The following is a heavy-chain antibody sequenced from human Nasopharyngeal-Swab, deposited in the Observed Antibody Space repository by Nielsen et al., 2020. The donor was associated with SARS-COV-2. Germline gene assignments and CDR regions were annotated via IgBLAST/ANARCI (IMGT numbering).Heavy chain of an antibody. D-gene: IGHD1-26*01. CDR2: INPNTGGT. J-gene: IGHJ6*03. V-gene: IGHV1-2*04. CDR1: GYTFTGYY. Sequence: ASVKVSCKASGYTFTGYYMHWVRQAPGQGLEWMGWINPNTGGTYTAQKFQGWLTMTRDTSINTAYMELTRLRSDDTAMYYCARSGGGSASYYSYYMDVWGKGTTVTVSS. CDR3: ARSGGGSASYYSYYMDV.